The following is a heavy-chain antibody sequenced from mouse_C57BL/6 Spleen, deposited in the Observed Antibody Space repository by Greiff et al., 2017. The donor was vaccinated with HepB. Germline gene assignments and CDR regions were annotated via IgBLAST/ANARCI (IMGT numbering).Heavy chain of an antibody. Sequence: DVKLQESGPGLVKPSQSLSLTCSVTGYSITSGYYWNWIRQFPGNKLEWMGYISYDGSNNYNPSLKNRISITRDTSKNQFFLKLNSVTTEDTATYYCAGPIYYDYGYYYAMDYWGQGTSVTVSS. CDR1: GYSITSGYY. D-gene: IGHD2-4*01. CDR3: AGPIYYDYGYYYAMDY. CDR2: ISYDGSN. V-gene: IGHV3-6*01. J-gene: IGHJ4*01.